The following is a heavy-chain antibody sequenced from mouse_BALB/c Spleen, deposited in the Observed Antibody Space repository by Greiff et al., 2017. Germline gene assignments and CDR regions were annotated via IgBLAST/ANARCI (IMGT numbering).Heavy chain of an antibody. CDR1: GFTFTDYY. D-gene: IGHD2-10*01. V-gene: IGHV7-3*02. J-gene: IGHJ1*01. CDR2: IRNKANGYTT. Sequence: DVKLVESGGGLVQPGGSLRLSCATSGFTFTDYYMSWVRQPPGKALEWLGFIRNKANGYTTEYSASVKGRFTISRDNSQSILYLQMNTLRAEDSATYYCARAYYGNYYWYFDVWGAGTTVTVSS. CDR3: ARAYYGNYYWYFDV.